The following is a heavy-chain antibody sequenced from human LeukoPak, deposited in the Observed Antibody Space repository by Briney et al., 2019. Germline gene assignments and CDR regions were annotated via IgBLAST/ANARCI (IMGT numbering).Heavy chain of an antibody. CDR1: GFIFRDFS. J-gene: IGHJ4*02. Sequence: PGGSLRLSCSVSGFIFRDFSMSWVRQAPGKGLEWVAKMNEYGSEIFYVDSVKGRFTISRDNGKNSLYLQMISLRAEDTAVYYCARTYYDILTGYNPYFDYWGQGTLVTVSS. CDR3: ARTYYDILTGYNPYFDY. V-gene: IGHV3-7*01. D-gene: IGHD3-9*01. CDR2: MNEYGSEI.